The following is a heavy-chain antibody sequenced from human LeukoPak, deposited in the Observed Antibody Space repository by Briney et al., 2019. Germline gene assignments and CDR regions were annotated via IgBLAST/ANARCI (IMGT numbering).Heavy chain of an antibody. J-gene: IGHJ4*02. D-gene: IGHD6-19*01. Sequence: PSETLSLTCAVYGGSFSGYYWSWIRQPPGKGLEWIGEINHSGSTNYNPSLKSRVTISVDTSKNQFSLKLSSVTAADTAVYYCARLVAVAGTQRFDYWGQGTLVTVSS. CDR3: ARLVAVAGTQRFDY. CDR1: GGSFSGYY. CDR2: INHSGST. V-gene: IGHV4-34*01.